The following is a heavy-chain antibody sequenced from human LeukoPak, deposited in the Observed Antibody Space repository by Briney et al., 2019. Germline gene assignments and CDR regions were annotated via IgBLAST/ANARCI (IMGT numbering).Heavy chain of an antibody. D-gene: IGHD3-16*01. J-gene: IGHJ6*03. CDR2: INPNSGGT. CDR3: ARAVGYYDCVGDYYYYYYMDV. CDR1: GYTFTGYY. V-gene: IGHV1-2*02. Sequence: GASVKVSCKASGYTFTGYYMHWVRQAPGQGLEWMGWINPNSGGTNYAQKFHGRVTMTRDTSTSTAYMELSRLRSDDTAVYYCARAVGYYDCVGDYYYYYYMDVWGKGTTVTISS.